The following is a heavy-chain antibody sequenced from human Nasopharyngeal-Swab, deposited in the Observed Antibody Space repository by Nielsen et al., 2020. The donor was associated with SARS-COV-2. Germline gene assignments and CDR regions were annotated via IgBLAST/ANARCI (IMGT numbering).Heavy chain of an antibody. CDR1: GFNFSSYS. J-gene: IGHJ4*02. CDR2: IKQGGGET. Sequence: GESLKISCAVSGFNFSSYSMSWVRQAPGKGLEWLATIKQGGGETYYVDSVKGRFTISRDNAKNSLYLQMNSLRAEDTALYYCAKARRTDTYGYECFDSWGQGTLVTVSS. D-gene: IGHD5-18*01. V-gene: IGHV3-7*03. CDR3: AKARRTDTYGYECFDS.